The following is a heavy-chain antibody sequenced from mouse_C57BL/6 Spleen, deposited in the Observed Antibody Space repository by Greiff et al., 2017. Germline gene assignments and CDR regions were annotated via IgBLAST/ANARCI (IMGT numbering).Heavy chain of an antibody. Sequence: EVQLVESGGDLVKPGGSLKLSCAASGFTFSSYGMSWVRQTPDKRLEWVATISSGGSYTYYPDSVKGRFTISRDDAKNTLYLQMSSLKSEDTAMYYCARIYYDYDWFAYWGQGTLVTVSA. CDR2: ISSGGSYT. CDR1: GFTFSSYG. J-gene: IGHJ3*01. V-gene: IGHV5-6*01. CDR3: ARIYYDYDWFAY. D-gene: IGHD2-4*01.